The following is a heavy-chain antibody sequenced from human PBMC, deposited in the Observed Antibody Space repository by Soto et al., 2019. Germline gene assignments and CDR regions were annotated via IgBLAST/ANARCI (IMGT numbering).Heavy chain of an antibody. J-gene: IGHJ4*02. CDR2: ISGNGGAT. CDR1: GFSFSHYV. Sequence: GGSLRLSCAASGFSFSHYVMAWVRQAPGKGLEWVAGISGNGGATFYADSVKGRFTISRDNSKNTLYLQMNSLRAEDTAVYYCARQEYSTTWYLKYWGQGTLVTVSS. CDR3: ARQEYSTTWYLKY. V-gene: IGHV3-23*01. D-gene: IGHD6-13*01.